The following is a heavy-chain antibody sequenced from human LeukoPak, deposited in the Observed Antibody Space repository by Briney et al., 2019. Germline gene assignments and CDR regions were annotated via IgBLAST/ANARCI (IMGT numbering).Heavy chain of an antibody. V-gene: IGHV5-51*01. D-gene: IGHD1-26*01. CDR1: GYSFSSFW. J-gene: IGHJ4*02. CDR2: IYPGGSDV. Sequence: GESLKTFCQGSGYSFSSFWIGWGRQMPGKGLEWMGFIYPGGSDVRYSPSFQGQVNISADKSLNSAYLQWNSLKASDTAMYYCARRRSMSYRSCFEYWGQGTLGT. CDR3: ARRRSMSYRSCFEY.